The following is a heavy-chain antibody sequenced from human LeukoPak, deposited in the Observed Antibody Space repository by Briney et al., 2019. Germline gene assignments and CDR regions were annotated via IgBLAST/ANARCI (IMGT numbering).Heavy chain of an antibody. Sequence: ASVKVSCKASGYTFTGYYMHWVRQAPGQGLEWMGWINPNSGGTNYAQKFQGRVTMTRDTSISTAYMELSRLRSDDTAVYYCVSTGGSQRGAFDIWGQGTMVTVSS. CDR2: INPNSGGT. J-gene: IGHJ3*02. CDR1: GYTFTGYY. CDR3: VSTGGSQRGAFDI. D-gene: IGHD2-8*02. V-gene: IGHV1-2*02.